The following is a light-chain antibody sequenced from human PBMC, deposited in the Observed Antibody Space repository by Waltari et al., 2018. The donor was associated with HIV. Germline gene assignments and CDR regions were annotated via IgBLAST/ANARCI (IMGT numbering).Light chain of an antibody. V-gene: IGKV3-20*01. CDR3: HQYGTAPRT. CDR2: SAF. CDR1: QRISNNC. J-gene: IGKJ1*01. Sequence: EIVLTQSPGTLSLSPGERAILSCRTTQRISNNCLAWYQQKPGQPPRLLIYSAFIRATGIPDRFSGSGAGTDFTLSISRLEPEDFAVYYCHQYGTAPRTFGQGTTVEIK.